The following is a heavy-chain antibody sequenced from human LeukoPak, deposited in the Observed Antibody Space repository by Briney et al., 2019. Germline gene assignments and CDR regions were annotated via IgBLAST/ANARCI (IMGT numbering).Heavy chain of an antibody. J-gene: IGHJ4*02. CDR2: INPNSGGT. CDR3: ARDKDTAIPNDY. CDR1: GYTFTGYY. Sequence: ASVKVSCKASGYTFTGYYMHWVRQAPGQGLEWMGWINPNSGGTNYAQKFQGRVTMTRDTSISTAYMELSRLRSDDTAVYYCARDKDTAIPNDYWGQGTLVTVSS. V-gene: IGHV1-2*02. D-gene: IGHD5-18*01.